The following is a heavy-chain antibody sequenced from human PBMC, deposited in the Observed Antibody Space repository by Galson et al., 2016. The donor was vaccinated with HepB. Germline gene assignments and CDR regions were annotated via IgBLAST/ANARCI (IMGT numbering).Heavy chain of an antibody. CDR3: ARDAYSHTRYHTTRHYYYAMDV. CDR2: IWYDGSNK. J-gene: IGHJ6*02. V-gene: IGHV3-33*01. D-gene: IGHD6-13*01. CDR1: GFTFSNYG. Sequence: SLRLSCAASGFTFSNYGMHWVRQAPGKGLEWVAIIWYDGSNKYYGDSVKGRFTVSRDNSKNTLYLQLNSLRAEDTALYYCARDAYSHTRYHTTRHYYYAMDVWGQGTTVTVSS.